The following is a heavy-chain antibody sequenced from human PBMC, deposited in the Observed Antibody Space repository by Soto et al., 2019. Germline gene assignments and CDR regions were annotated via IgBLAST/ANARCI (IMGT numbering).Heavy chain of an antibody. CDR1: GYTFTSYA. CDR3: ARGSVTIFGVVIIGFDY. D-gene: IGHD3-3*01. V-gene: IGHV1-3*01. CDR2: INAGNGNT. J-gene: IGHJ4*02. Sequence: EASVKVSCKASGYTFTSYAMHWVRQAPGQRFEWMGWINAGNGNTKYSQKFQGRVTITRDTSASTAYMELSSLRSEDTAVYYCARGSVTIFGVVIIGFDYWGQGTLVTVSS.